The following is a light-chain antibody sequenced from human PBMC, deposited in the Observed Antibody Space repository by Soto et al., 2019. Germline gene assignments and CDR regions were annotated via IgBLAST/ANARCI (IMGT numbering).Light chain of an antibody. CDR1: QSVGNN. Sequence: EIVMTQSPGTLSVSPGERVSLSCRASQSVGNNLAWHQQKPGQAPRLLICGTSRRATGIPDRVNGRGSGTDFTLTISSLQSEDFAVYYCQQHNNWPPWTFGQGTKVDI. CDR3: QQHNNWPPWT. J-gene: IGKJ1*01. CDR2: GTS. V-gene: IGKV3D-15*01.